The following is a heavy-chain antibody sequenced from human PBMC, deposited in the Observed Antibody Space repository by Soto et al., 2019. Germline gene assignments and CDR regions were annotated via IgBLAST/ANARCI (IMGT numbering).Heavy chain of an antibody. D-gene: IGHD6-19*01. Sequence: QAQLVESGGGVVQPGRSLRLSCAASGFTFSSYGMHWVRQAPGKGLEWVAVIWYDGSNKYYADSVKGRFTISRDNSKNTLYLQMNSLRAEDTAVYYCARGDPYRAVAGTEFDYWGQGTLVTVSS. V-gene: IGHV3-33*01. CDR1: GFTFSSYG. CDR3: ARGDPYRAVAGTEFDY. CDR2: IWYDGSNK. J-gene: IGHJ4*02.